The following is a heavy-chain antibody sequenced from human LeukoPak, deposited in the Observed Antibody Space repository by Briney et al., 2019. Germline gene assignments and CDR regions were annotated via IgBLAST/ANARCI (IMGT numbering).Heavy chain of an antibody. CDR3: AKSWTLWGYFHY. CDR2: ITHTGNT. Sequence: PSETLSLTCNVSGESLSSFYLTWIRQPPGQALEWIGDITHTGNTYYNPSLRGRVTMSVYTSKSQFSLRLSSMTAADTAVYYCAKSWTLWGYFHYWGQGALVTVSS. D-gene: IGHD3-10*01. J-gene: IGHJ4*02. V-gene: IGHV4-34*01. CDR1: GESLSSFY.